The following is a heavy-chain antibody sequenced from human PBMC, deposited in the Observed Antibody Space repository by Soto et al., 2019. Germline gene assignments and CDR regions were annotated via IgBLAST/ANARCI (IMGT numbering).Heavy chain of an antibody. CDR1: GYTFTGYY. V-gene: IGHV1-18*04. CDR2: ISAYNGNT. Sequence: ASVKVSCKASGYTFTGYYMPWVRQAPGQGLEWMGWISAYNGNTNYAQKLQGRVTMTTDTSTSTAYMELRSLRSDDTAVYYCARDQGPAAMEVRNYYYRNDVRGQGTKVTVSS. CDR3: ARDQGPAAMEVRNYYYRNDV. D-gene: IGHD2-2*01. J-gene: IGHJ6*01.